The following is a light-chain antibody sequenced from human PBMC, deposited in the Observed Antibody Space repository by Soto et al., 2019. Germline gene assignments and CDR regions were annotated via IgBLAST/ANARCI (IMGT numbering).Light chain of an antibody. CDR1: QSLSSSQ. CDR3: QHYGNSPLT. CDR2: GAS. J-gene: IGKJ5*01. Sequence: EIVLTQSPGTLSLSPGERATLSCRASQSLSSSQLAWYQQKPGQAPRLLVYGASSRATGIPERFSGSVSETDFTLSISRLEPEDFAVYYCQHYGNSPLTFGQGTRLEIK. V-gene: IGKV3-20*01.